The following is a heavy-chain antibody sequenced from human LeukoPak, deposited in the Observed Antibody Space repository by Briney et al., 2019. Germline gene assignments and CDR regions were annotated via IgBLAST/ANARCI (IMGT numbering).Heavy chain of an antibody. V-gene: IGHV1-18*01. CDR1: GFIFTKYG. J-gene: IGHJ4*02. CDR3: ARDLLTMVRSVRGGYFDY. Sequence: GSVKVSCKASGFIFTKYGITWVRQAPGQGLEWVGWISGYNGDTNYAQKLQGRVTMTTDTSTTTAYMELRSLRSEDTAVYYCARDLLTMVRSVRGGYFDYWGQGTLVTVSS. CDR2: ISGYNGDT. D-gene: IGHD3-10*01.